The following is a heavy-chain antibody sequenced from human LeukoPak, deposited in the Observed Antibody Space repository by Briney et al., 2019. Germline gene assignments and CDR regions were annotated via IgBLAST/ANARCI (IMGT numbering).Heavy chain of an antibody. V-gene: IGHV3-23*01. D-gene: IGHD3-22*01. J-gene: IGHJ4*02. CDR3: AISRDSSGYYYS. CDR2: ITGSGGST. Sequence: GGSLRLSCGASGFIFSSYAMSWVRQAPGKGLEWVSAITGSGGSTYYEDSVKGRFTISRDNSKNTLYLQMNSRRAEDTAVYHCAISRDSSGYYYSWGQGTLVTVSS. CDR1: GFIFSSYA.